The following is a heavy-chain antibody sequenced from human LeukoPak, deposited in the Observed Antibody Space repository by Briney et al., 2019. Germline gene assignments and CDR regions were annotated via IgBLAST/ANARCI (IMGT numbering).Heavy chain of an antibody. J-gene: IGHJ6*03. Sequence: SETLSLTCTVSSGSISSSSYYWGWIRQPPGKGLEWIGSIYYSGSTYYNPSLKSRVTISVDTSKNQFSLKLSSVTAADTAVYYCARHGLSVPYYYYYYYMDVWGKGTTVTVSS. CDR3: ARHGLSVPYYYYYYYMDV. CDR2: IYYSGST. D-gene: IGHD2-2*01. CDR1: SGSISSSSYY. V-gene: IGHV4-39*01.